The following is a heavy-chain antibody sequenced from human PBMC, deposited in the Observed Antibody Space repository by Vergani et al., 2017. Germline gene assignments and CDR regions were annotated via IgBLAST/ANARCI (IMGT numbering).Heavy chain of an antibody. J-gene: IGHJ4*02. V-gene: IGHV3-33*01. Sequence: QVQLVESGGGVVQPGRSLRLSCTPSSFKLGDYGMHWFRQAPGRGLEWVSMTWYEGNNNYYADSVKGRFTISKDISKNTLYLQMNSRRGDDTAGYYCARETRDTPSSLDCWGQGALVTVSS. CDR2: TWYEGNNN. CDR3: ARETRDTPSSLDC. CDR1: SFKLGDYG. D-gene: IGHD5-24*01.